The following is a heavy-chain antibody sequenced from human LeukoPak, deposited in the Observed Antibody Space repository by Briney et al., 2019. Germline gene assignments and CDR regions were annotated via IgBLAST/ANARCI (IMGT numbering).Heavy chain of an antibody. CDR3: ARDVVWGFDY. D-gene: IGHD7-27*01. J-gene: IGHJ4*02. CDR2: ISGSGGST. Sequence: GGSLRLSCAASGFTFSSYAMSWVRQAPGKGLEWVSAISGSGGSTYYADSVKGRFTISRDNAKNTLSLQMNNLRVEDTAVYYCARDVVWGFDYWGQGILVTVSS. CDR1: GFTFSSYA. V-gene: IGHV3-23*01.